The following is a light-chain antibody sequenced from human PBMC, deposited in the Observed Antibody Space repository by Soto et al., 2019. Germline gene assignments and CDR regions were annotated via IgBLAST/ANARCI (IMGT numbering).Light chain of an antibody. Sequence: ETVLTQSPGTLSLSPGERATLSCRASQSGSSNYLAWYQQKPGQAPRLLIFGASTRATGIQARFSGSGSGTEFTLSISRLEAEYFAVYYCQQFGRSPPSWTFGQGTKVEIK. J-gene: IGKJ1*01. V-gene: IGKV3-20*01. CDR2: GAS. CDR1: QSGSSNY. CDR3: QQFGRSPPSWT.